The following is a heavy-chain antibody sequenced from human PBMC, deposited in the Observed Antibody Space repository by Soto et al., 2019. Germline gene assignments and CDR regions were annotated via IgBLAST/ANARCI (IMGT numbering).Heavy chain of an antibody. J-gene: IGHJ4*02. D-gene: IGHD6-19*01. CDR2: IWYDGSNK. V-gene: IGHV3-33*01. CDR1: GFGFSNYG. CDR3: ARDMGYSSGHGFDY. Sequence: QVPLVESGGGVVQPGRSLRLSCAASGFGFSNYGMQWVRQAPGKGLEWVALIWYDGSNKYYSDSVKGRFTISRDNSKNTLDLQMNSLRVEDTAVYYCARDMGYSSGHGFDYWGQGTLVTVSS.